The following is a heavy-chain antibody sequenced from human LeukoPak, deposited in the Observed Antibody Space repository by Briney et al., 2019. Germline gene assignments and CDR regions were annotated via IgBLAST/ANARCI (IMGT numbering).Heavy chain of an antibody. CDR1: GFTFLSYA. J-gene: IGHJ3*02. D-gene: IGHD3-22*01. V-gene: IGHV3-64*01. Sequence: PGGSLRHSCAASGFTFLSYAMHWVRQAPGKGLEYVSAISSNGGSTYYANSVKGRFTISRDNSKNTLYLQMGSLRAEDMAVYYCARELVVVNTADTAFDIEGQGKMVTVSS. CDR3: ARELVVVNTADTAFDI. CDR2: ISSNGGST.